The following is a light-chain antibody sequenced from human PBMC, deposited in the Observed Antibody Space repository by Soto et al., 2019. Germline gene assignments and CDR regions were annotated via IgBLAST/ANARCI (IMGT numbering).Light chain of an antibody. V-gene: IGKV1-5*01. J-gene: IGKJ4*01. CDR2: DAS. CDR1: QSISSW. Sequence: DIPMTQSPSTLSASVGDRVTITCRASQSISSWLAWYQQKPGKAPKLLIYDASSLESGVPSRFSGSGSGTEFTLTISSLQPDDFATYYCQKCKTAPFTFGGGTKVDI. CDR3: QKCKTAPFT.